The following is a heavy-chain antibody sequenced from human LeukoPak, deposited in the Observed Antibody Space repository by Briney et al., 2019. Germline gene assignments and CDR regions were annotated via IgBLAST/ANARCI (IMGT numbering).Heavy chain of an antibody. J-gene: IGHJ4*02. V-gene: IGHV3-21*01. CDR1: GFTFSGYA. D-gene: IGHD3-22*01. CDR2: ISSSSRYI. CDR3: ARGVYYQYYYDSSGYYFDY. Sequence: GGSLRLSCAASGFTFSGYAMNWVRQAPGKGLEWVSSISSSSRYIYYADSVKGRFTISRDNAKNSLYLQMNSLRAEDTAVYYCARGVYYQYYYDSSGYYFDYWGQGTLVTVSS.